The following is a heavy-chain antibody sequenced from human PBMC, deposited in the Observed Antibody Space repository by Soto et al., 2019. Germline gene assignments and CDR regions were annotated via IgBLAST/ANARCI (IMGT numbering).Heavy chain of an antibody. CDR1: GFTVSSNY. D-gene: IGHD6-13*01. CDR3: ARPSSSWYPRYGMDV. J-gene: IGHJ6*02. V-gene: IGHV3-53*01. CDR2: IYSGGSA. Sequence: PGGSLRLSCAASGFTVSSNYMSWVRQAPGKGLEWVSVIYSGGSAYYADSVKGRFTISRDNSKNTLYLQMNSLRAEDTAVYYCARPSSSWYPRYGMDVWGQGTTVTVSS.